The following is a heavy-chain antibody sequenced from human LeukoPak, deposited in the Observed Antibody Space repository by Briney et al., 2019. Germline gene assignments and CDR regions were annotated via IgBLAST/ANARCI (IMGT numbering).Heavy chain of an antibody. D-gene: IGHD1-26*01. V-gene: IGHV3-7*01. Sequence: GGSLRLSCAASGFTFSSYAMSWVRRAPGKGLEWMANINRDGGAQNYVDSVKGRFTISRDNAKDSLFLQMNDLRAEDTALYYCARDGIPTYAFDIWGQGTMVTVSP. CDR1: GFTFSSYA. CDR3: ARDGIPTYAFDI. CDR2: INRDGGAQ. J-gene: IGHJ3*02.